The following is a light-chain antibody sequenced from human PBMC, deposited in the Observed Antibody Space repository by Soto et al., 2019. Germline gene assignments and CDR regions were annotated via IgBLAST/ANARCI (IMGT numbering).Light chain of an antibody. CDR3: QVWDSRSDHVV. V-gene: IGLV3-21*04. Sequence: SSELTQPPSVSVAPGKTARITCGGNNIGSKSVHWYQQKPGQAPVLVIYYDSDRPSGIPERFSGSNSGNTATLTISRVEAGDEAGYYCQVWDSRSDHVVFGGGTKLTVL. J-gene: IGLJ2*01. CDR1: NIGSKS. CDR2: YDS.